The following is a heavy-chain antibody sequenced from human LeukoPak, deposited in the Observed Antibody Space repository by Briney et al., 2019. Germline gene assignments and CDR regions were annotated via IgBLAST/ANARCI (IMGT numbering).Heavy chain of an antibody. V-gene: IGHV3-11*04. CDR1: GFTFSDYY. J-gene: IGHJ4*02. CDR2: ISSGSTI. D-gene: IGHD6-13*01. CDR3: AREEAGTAGFDY. Sequence: PGGSLRLSCAASGFTFSDYYMSWIRQAPGEGLEWVSYISSGSTIYYADSVKGRFTISRDNAKNSLYLQMNSLRAEDTAVYYCAREEAGTAGFDYWGQGTLVTVSS.